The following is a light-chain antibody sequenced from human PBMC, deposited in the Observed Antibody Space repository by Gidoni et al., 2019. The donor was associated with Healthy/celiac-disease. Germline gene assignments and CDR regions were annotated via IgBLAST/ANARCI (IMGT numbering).Light chain of an antibody. V-gene: IGKV3-15*01. CDR3: QQYNNWPPLT. J-gene: IGKJ4*01. CDR2: GAS. CDR1: QGVSRN. Sequence: EIVMTQSPATLSVSPGERATLSCRASQGVSRNLAWYQQTPGQAPRLLIYGASTSATCIPARFSGSWSGTEFTLTISSLQSEDFAVYYCQQYNNWPPLTFGGGTKVEIK.